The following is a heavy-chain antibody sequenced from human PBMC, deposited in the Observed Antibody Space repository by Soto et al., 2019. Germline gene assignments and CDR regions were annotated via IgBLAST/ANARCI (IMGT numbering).Heavy chain of an antibody. D-gene: IGHD6-6*01. Sequence: QITLKESGPPLVKPTQTLTLTCTFSGFSLSTSGVGVGWIRQPPGKALEWLALLYWNDDKRDSPSLKSRLTMTTDTYKHQVVPTMTNVDPVDTATYSGAHRGSSAPLCCYYGIDVWGQGTTVPVSS. CDR2: LYWNDDK. J-gene: IGHJ6*02. CDR1: GFSLSTSGVG. V-gene: IGHV2-5*01. CDR3: AHRGSSAPLCCYYGIDV.